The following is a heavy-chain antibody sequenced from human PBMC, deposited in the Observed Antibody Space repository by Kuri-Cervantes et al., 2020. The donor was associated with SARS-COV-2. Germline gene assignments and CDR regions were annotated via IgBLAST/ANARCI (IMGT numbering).Heavy chain of an antibody. D-gene: IGHD2-15*01. CDR2: INPSGSGT. V-gene: IGHV1-46*01. Sequence: ASVKVSCKAFGYTFSDHCMYWVRQAPGQGLEWMGIINPSGSGTRYTQRFQDRISMTRDTSTSTVYMELSSLTSEDTAVYYCVVGFFSSRKWDYWGQGTLVTVSS. CDR1: GYTFSDHC. J-gene: IGHJ4*02. CDR3: VVGFFSSRKWDY.